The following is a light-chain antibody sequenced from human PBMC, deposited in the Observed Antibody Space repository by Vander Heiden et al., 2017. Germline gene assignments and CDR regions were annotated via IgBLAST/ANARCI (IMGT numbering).Light chain of an antibody. CDR3: QSYDSSLSGVV. J-gene: IGLJ2*01. CDR1: SSNIGADYA. Sequence: QSVLTQPPSVSGAPGPRVTISCTGSSSNIGADYAVHWYQQFPGTAPKLLIYGNKKRPAGVPDRFSGSKAATSASLAITGLQAEDEADYYCQSYDSSLSGVVFGGGTKVTVL. CDR2: GNK. V-gene: IGLV1-40*01.